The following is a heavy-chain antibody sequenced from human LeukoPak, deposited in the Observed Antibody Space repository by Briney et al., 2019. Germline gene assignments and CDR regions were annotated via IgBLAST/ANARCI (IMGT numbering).Heavy chain of an antibody. CDR2: ISGSGGST. D-gene: IGHD3-16*01. CDR1: GFTFSSYA. CDR3: PKHYDSPHPPDLPPPVFDY. V-gene: IGHV3-23*01. Sequence: GGSLRLSCAASGFTFSSYAMSWVRQAPGKGLECVSAISGSGGSTYYADSVKGRFTISRDNSKNTLYLEVNSLRAEDPPLYYCPKHYDSPHPPDLPPPVFDYWGQGPLVTVSS. J-gene: IGHJ4*02.